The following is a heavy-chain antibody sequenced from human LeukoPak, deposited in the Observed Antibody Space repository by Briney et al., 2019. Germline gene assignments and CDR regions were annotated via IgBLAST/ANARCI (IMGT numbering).Heavy chain of an antibody. V-gene: IGHV4-39*01. CDR2: IYYSGST. CDR1: GGSISSSSYY. Sequence: SETLSLTCTVSGGSISSSSYYWGWIRQPPGKGLEWIGSIYYSGSTYYNPSLKGRVTISVDTSKNQFSLKLSSVTAADTAVYYCARQARVSSRPADYWGQGTLVTVSS. CDR3: ARQARVSSRPADY. D-gene: IGHD6-13*01. J-gene: IGHJ4*02.